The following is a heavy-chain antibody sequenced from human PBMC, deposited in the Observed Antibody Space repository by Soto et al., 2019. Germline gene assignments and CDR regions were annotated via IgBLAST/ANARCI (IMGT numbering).Heavy chain of an antibody. J-gene: IGHJ4*02. Sequence: RLSCAASGFTFSSYWMFWVRQAPGKGLVWVSRINTDGSGTNYADSVKGRFTISRDNAKNTVYLQLNSLRAEDTAVYYCARPYSSRWYYFDSWGQGTLVTVSS. D-gene: IGHD6-19*01. CDR1: GFTFSSYW. V-gene: IGHV3-74*01. CDR3: ARPYSSRWYYFDS. CDR2: INTDGSGT.